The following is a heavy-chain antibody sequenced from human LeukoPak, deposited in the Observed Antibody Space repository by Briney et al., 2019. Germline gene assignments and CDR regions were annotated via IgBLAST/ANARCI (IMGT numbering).Heavy chain of an antibody. CDR2: INSDGSST. CDR1: GFTFSSYW. V-gene: IGHV3-74*01. Sequence: GGSLRLSCAASGFTFSSYWMHWVRQAPGKGLVWVSHINSDGSSTSYADSVKGRFTISRDNAKNTVYLQMNSLRAEDTAVYYCARDRTTASGLDYWGQGTLVTVSS. J-gene: IGHJ4*02. CDR3: ARDRTTASGLDY. D-gene: IGHD6-13*01.